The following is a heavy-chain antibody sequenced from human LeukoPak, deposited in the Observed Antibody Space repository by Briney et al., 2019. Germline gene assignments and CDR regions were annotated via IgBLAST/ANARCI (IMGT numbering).Heavy chain of an antibody. V-gene: IGHV3-23*01. CDR3: ARARSSYGYGDAFDI. J-gene: IGHJ3*02. CDR1: GFTFSDYV. Sequence: GGSLRLSCAASGFTFSDYVMIWVRQAPGKGLEWVSGITASGDRTFYGDSVRGRFTMSRDNSKNTVYLQMNSLRVDDTAVYYCARARSSYGYGDAFDIWGQGTMVTVSS. CDR2: ITASGDRT. D-gene: IGHD5-18*01.